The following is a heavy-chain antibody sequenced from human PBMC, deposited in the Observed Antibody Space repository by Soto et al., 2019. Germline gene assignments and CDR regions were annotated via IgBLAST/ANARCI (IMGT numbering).Heavy chain of an antibody. D-gene: IGHD3-9*01. J-gene: IGHJ6*02. CDR2: INPSGGST. Sequence: ASVKVSCKASGYTFTSYYMHWVRQAPGQGLEWMGIINPSGGSTSYAQKFQGRVTMTRDTSTSTVYMELSSLRSEDTAVYYCARAEKYYDILTGYSPDYYYGMDVWGQGTTVTVSS. V-gene: IGHV1-46*01. CDR1: GYTFTSYY. CDR3: ARAEKYYDILTGYSPDYYYGMDV.